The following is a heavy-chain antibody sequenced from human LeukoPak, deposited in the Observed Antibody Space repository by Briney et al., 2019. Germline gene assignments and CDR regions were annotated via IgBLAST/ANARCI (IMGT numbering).Heavy chain of an antibody. Sequence: PSETLSLTCAVYGGSFSGYYWSWIRQPPGKGLEWIGEINHSGSTNYNPSLKSRVTISVDTSKNQFSLKLSSVTAADTAVYYCASGIHGSEGTPNWSDPWGQGTLVTVSS. J-gene: IGHJ5*02. CDR3: ASGIHGSEGTPNWSDP. CDR2: INHSGST. V-gene: IGHV4-34*01. D-gene: IGHD3-10*01. CDR1: GGSFSGYY.